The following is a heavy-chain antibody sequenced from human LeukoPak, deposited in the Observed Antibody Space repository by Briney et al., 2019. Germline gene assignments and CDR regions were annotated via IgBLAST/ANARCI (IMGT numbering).Heavy chain of an antibody. CDR3: ARDYGDYVDAFDI. Sequence: QPGVSLRLSCAASGFTFSSYWMHWVRQAPGKGLVWVSRINSDGSSTSYADSVKGRFTISRDNAKNTLYLQMNSLIAEDTAVYYCARDYGDYVDAFDIWGQGTMVTVSS. V-gene: IGHV3-74*01. J-gene: IGHJ3*02. CDR2: INSDGSST. D-gene: IGHD4-17*01. CDR1: GFTFSSYW.